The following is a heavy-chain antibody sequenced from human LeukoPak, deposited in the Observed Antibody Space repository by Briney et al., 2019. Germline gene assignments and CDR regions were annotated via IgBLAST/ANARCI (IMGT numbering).Heavy chain of an antibody. CDR3: AHTVTYSLGDAFDI. D-gene: IGHD2-15*01. Sequence: ASGPTLVKPTQTLTLTCTFSGLSLSTSGVGVGWFRQPPRKALEWLALIYWDDAKRYSPSLKNRLTITQDTSNKQVVLTMTNMDPVDTATYYCAHTVTYSLGDAFDIWGQGTMVTVSS. CDR1: GLSLSTSGVG. J-gene: IGHJ3*02. CDR2: IYWDDAK. V-gene: IGHV2-5*02.